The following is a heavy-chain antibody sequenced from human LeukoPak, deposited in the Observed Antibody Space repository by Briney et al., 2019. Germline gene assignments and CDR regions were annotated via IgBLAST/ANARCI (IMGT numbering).Heavy chain of an antibody. CDR1: GYTFTGYY. D-gene: IGHD2-15*01. J-gene: IGHJ5*02. V-gene: IGHV1-2*02. CDR2: INPNSGGT. CDR3: ARDIVVVVAATPEGWFDP. Sequence: ASVKVPCKASGYTFTGYYMHWVRQAPGQGLEWMGWINPNSGGTNYAQKFQGRVTMTRDTSISTAYMELSRLRSDDTAVYYCARDIVVVVAATPEGWFDPWGQGTLVTVSS.